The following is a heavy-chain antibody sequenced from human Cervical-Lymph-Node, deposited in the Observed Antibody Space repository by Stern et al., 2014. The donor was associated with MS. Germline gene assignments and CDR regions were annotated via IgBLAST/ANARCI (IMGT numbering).Heavy chain of an antibody. J-gene: IGHJ4*02. V-gene: IGHV4-39*01. Sequence: QVQLQESGPGLVKPSETLSLTCTVSGGSISSSSYYWGWIRQPPGKGLEWIGSIYYSGSTYYNPSLKSRVTISVDTSKTRFPLKLSSVTAADTAVYYCARFSARPEKFVDYWGQGTLVTVSS. D-gene: IGHD6-6*01. CDR1: GGSISSSSYY. CDR3: ARFSARPEKFVDY. CDR2: IYYSGST.